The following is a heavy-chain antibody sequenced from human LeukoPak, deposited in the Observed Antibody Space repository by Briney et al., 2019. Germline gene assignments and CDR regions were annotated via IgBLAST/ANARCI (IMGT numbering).Heavy chain of an antibody. CDR2: INHSGST. CDR3: ATTTIRLGY. CDR1: GGSFSGYY. V-gene: IGHV4-34*01. J-gene: IGHJ4*02. Sequence: SETLSLTCAVYGGSFSGYYWSWIRHPPGKGLEWIGEINHSGSTNYNPSLKSRVTISVDTSKNQFSLKLSSVTAADTAVYYCATTTIRLGYWGQGTLVTVSS. D-gene: IGHD1-26*01.